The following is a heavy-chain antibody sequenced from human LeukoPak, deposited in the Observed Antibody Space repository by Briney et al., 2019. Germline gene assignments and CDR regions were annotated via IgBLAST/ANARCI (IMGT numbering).Heavy chain of an antibody. CDR2: ISSSSSYT. Sequence: GGSLRLSCSASGFTFSSYAMSWVRQAPGKGLEWVSYISSSSSYTNYADSVKGRFTISRDNAKNSLYLQMNSLRAEDTAVYYCARSMAYDFWSGYHYGMDVWGQGTTVTVSS. D-gene: IGHD3-3*01. CDR1: GFTFSSYA. V-gene: IGHV3-21*01. J-gene: IGHJ6*02. CDR3: ARSMAYDFWSGYHYGMDV.